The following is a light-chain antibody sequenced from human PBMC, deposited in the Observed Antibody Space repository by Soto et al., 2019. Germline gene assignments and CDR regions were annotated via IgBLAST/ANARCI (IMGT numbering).Light chain of an antibody. CDR3: ASYTPSSTYV. V-gene: IGLV2-14*01. J-gene: IGLJ1*01. CDR1: SSDVGGYSY. Sequence: QSVLTQPASVSGSPGQSIAISCTGTSSDVGGYSYVSWYQQQPGKAPKLVISDVSNRPSGVSDRFSGSKSGNTASLTISGLQTEDEADYYCASYTPSSTYVFGTGTKLTVL. CDR2: DVS.